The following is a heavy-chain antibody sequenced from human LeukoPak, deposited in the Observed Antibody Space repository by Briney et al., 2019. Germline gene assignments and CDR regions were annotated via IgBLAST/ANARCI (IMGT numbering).Heavy chain of an antibody. Sequence: WASVKLSCKASGYTFTGYGISWVRQAPGQGIECMGWISAYNGNTNYAQKLQGRVTMTTDTSTSTAYMELRSLRSDDTAVYYCARDGESLSLLWFGDKWFDPWGQGTLVTVSS. CDR1: GYTFTGYG. D-gene: IGHD3-10*01. CDR3: ARDGESLSLLWFGDKWFDP. V-gene: IGHV1-18*01. J-gene: IGHJ5*02. CDR2: ISAYNGNT.